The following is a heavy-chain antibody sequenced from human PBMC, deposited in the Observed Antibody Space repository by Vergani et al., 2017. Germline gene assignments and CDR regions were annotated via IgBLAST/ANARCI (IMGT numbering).Heavy chain of an antibody. CDR3: AWESWTSELRGVYWFDT. J-gene: IGHJ5*02. V-gene: IGHV4-61*02. Sequence: QVQLHESGPGLVKPSQTLSLTCTVSGGSITSGSFYWSWIRQPAGKGLEWSGRIHSSGTTNYNLSLKGRVTLSVDTSKNQLSLRMTSVTAADTAVYFCAWESWTSELRGVYWFDTWGQGTLVSVSS. CDR2: IHSSGTT. CDR1: GGSITSGSFY. D-gene: IGHD3-10*01.